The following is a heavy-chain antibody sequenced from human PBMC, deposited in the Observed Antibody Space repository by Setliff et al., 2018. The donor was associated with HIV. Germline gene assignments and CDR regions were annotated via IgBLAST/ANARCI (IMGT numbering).Heavy chain of an antibody. V-gene: IGHV4-31*02. J-gene: IGHJ4*02. CDR3: ARSGSSSPYYFDY. CDR2: IYYSGST. D-gene: IGHD6-6*01. Sequence: SETLSLTCTVSGGSISSGGYFWSWIRQHPGKGLEWIGYIYYSGSTYYNPSLKSRITISVDTSKNQFSLRLSSVTAADTAVYYCARSGSSSPYYFDYWGQGTLVTVSS. CDR1: GGSISSGGYF.